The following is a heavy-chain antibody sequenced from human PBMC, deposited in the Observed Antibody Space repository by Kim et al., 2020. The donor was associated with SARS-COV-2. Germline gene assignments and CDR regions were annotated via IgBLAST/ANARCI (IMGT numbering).Heavy chain of an antibody. V-gene: IGHV4-39*01. CDR1: GGSISSSSYY. D-gene: IGHD6-6*01. CDR3: ARPVLKRQLVEGWFDP. Sequence: SETLSLTCTVSGGSISSSSYYWGWIRQPPGKGLEWIGSIYYSGSTYYNPSLKSRVTISVDTSKNQFSLKLSSVTAADTAVYYCARPVLKRQLVEGWFDPWGQGTLVTVSS. J-gene: IGHJ5*02. CDR2: IYYSGST.